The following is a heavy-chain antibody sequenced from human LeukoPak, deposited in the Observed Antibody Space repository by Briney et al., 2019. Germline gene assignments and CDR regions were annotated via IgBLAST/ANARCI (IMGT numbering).Heavy chain of an antibody. V-gene: IGHV3-11*05. J-gene: IGHJ4*02. Sequence: GGSLRLSCAASGFIFSDYYMSWIRQAPGKGLEWVSYISSSNSYTNYADSVKGRFTISRDNARNSLYLQMNSLRAEDTAVYYCARVSGGYQFDYWGQGTLVTVSS. D-gene: IGHD1-26*01. CDR1: GFIFSDYY. CDR2: ISSSNSYT. CDR3: ARVSGGYQFDY.